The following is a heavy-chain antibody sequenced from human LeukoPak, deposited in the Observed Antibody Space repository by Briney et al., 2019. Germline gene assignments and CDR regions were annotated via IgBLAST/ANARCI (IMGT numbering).Heavy chain of an antibody. Sequence: PGGSLRLSCVASGFTFSSYGMHWVRQAPGKGLEWVAVISYDGSNKYYADSVKGRFTISRDNSKNTLYLQMNSLRAEDTAVYYCARDLSSSWYYYGMDVWGQGTTVTVSS. CDR1: GFTFSSYG. CDR2: ISYDGSNK. CDR3: ARDLSSSWYYYGMDV. V-gene: IGHV3-30*03. J-gene: IGHJ6*02. D-gene: IGHD6-13*01.